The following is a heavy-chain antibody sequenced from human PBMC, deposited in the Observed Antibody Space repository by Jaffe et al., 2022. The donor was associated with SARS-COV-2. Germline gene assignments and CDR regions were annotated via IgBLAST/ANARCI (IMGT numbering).Heavy chain of an antibody. V-gene: IGHV3-48*02. CDR2: ISSSSSTI. CDR3: ARYDTAMANYGGGLFDY. J-gene: IGHJ4*02. CDR1: GFTFSSYS. Sequence: EVQLVESGGGLVQPGGSLRLSCAASGFTFSSYSMNWVRQAPGKGLEWVSYISSSSSTIYYADSVKGRFTISRDNAKNSLYLQMNSLRDEDTAVYYCARYDTAMANYGGGLFDYWGQGTLVTVSS. D-gene: IGHD5-18*01.